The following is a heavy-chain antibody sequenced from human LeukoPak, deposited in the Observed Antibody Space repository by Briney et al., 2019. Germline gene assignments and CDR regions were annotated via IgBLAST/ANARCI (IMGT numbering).Heavy chain of an antibody. CDR1: GFTFSGSA. D-gene: IGHD3-22*01. J-gene: IGHJ4*02. Sequence: GGSLRLSCAASGFTFSGSAMHWVRQASGKGLEWVGRIRSKANSYATAYAASVKGRFTISRDDSKNTAYLQMNSLRAEDTAVYYCAKDPASITMIVAAYWGQGTLVTVSS. CDR3: AKDPASITMIVAAY. CDR2: IRSKANSYAT. V-gene: IGHV3-73*01.